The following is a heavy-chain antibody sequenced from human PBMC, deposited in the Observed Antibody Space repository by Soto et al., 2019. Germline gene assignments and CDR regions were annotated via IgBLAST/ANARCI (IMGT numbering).Heavy chain of an antibody. CDR2: INHSGST. CDR3: ARGGAAAPVEGWFDP. V-gene: IGHV4-34*01. D-gene: IGHD6-13*01. J-gene: IGHJ5*02. Sequence: KPSETLSLTCAVSGGSFSGYYWSWIRQPPGKGLEWIGEINHSGSTNYNPSLKSRVTISVDTSKNQFSLKLSSVTAADTAVYYCARGGAAAPVEGWFDPWRQGSLVTVSS. CDR1: GGSFSGYY.